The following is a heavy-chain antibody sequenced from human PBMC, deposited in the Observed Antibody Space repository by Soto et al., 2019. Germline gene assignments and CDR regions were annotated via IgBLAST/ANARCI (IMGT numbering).Heavy chain of an antibody. CDR2: ISGTGGST. V-gene: IGHV3-23*01. CDR3: AKDRLGGNFDY. J-gene: IGHJ4*02. Sequence: PGGSLRLSCAASGFTFNNYAMNWVRQAPGKGLEWVATISGTGGSTYYADSVKGRFTISRDNSKNTLYLQMNSLRVEDTAVYYCAKDRLGGNFDYWGQGTLVTAPQ. CDR1: GFTFNNYA.